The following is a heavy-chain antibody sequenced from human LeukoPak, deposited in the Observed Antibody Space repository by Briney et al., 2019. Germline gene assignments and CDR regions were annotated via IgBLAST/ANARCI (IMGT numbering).Heavy chain of an antibody. D-gene: IGHD4-17*01. J-gene: IGHJ5*02. CDR1: GGSISSGDYY. CDR2: IYYSGST. V-gene: IGHV4-30-4*01. CDR3: AGDYGDLLTGIRFNT. Sequence: SETLSLTCTVSGGSISSGDYYWSWIRQPPGKGLEWIGYIYYSGSTYYNPSLKSRVTISIQTSKNQFSLKLTSVTAADTAVYYCAGDYGDLLTGIRFNTWGQGTLVTVSS.